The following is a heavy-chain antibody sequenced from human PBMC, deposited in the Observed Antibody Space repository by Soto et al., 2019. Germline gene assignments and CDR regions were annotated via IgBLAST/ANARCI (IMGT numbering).Heavy chain of an antibody. CDR1: GDSFFSGDYF. Sequence: QVQLQESGPGLVKPSQTLSLTCTVSGDSFFSGDYFWSWIRQPPGKGLEWIGYIFNSGTTYYNPSLSSRLSISIDTSKNQFSLTLNSVTAADTAVYYCARDTSKDNDCYAGSAFDIWGQGTMVTVSS. D-gene: IGHD2-21*01. CDR2: IFNSGTT. J-gene: IGHJ3*02. V-gene: IGHV4-30-4*01. CDR3: ARDTSKDNDCYAGSAFDI.